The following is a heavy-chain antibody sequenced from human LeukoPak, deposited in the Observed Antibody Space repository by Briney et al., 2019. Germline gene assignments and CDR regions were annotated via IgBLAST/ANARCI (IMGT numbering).Heavy chain of an antibody. CDR1: GFIFSSYG. CDR2: ISYDGSNK. V-gene: IGHV3-30*03. D-gene: IGHD1-14*01. J-gene: IGHJ3*02. CDR3: AAPVPPGDAFDI. Sequence: GGSLRLSCAASGFIFSSYGMHWVRQAPGKGLEWVAVISYDGSNKYYADSVKGRFTISRDNSKNTLYLQMNSLRAEDTAVYYCAAPVPPGDAFDIWGQGTMVTVSS.